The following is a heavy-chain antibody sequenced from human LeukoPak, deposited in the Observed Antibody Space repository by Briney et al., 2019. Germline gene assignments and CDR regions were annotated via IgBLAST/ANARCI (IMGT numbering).Heavy chain of an antibody. CDR2: IKEDGSVK. D-gene: IGHD6-6*01. CDR3: ARIGYSSSSFDY. Sequence: GGSLRLSCVGSGFTFIHYWMSWVRQAPGKGLDWVANIKEDGSVKYYADSVKGRFTISRDNAKNLLYLQMNSLSAEDTAVYYCARIGYSSSSFDYWGQGTLVTVSS. V-gene: IGHV3-7*01. J-gene: IGHJ4*02. CDR1: GFTFIHYW.